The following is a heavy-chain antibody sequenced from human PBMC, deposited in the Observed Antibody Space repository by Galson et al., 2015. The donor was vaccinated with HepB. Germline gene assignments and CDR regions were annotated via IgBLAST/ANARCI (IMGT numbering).Heavy chain of an antibody. CDR1: GFTFSNYN. Sequence: SLRLSCAASGFTFSNYNMNWVRQAPGKGLEWVSYISSSGTIHYADSVKGRFTISRDNAKNSLYLQMNSLRDEDTAAYYCARGGIPITMRGCFQDWGQGTLVTVSS. J-gene: IGHJ1*01. D-gene: IGHD3-22*01. CDR3: ARGGIPITMRGCFQD. CDR2: ISSSGTI. V-gene: IGHV3-48*02.